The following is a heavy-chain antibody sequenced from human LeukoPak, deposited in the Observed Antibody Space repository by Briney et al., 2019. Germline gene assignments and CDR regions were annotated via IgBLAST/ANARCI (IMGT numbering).Heavy chain of an antibody. CDR2: IYSGGST. CDR1: GFTFSSYW. CDR3: ARDRAGDYSDY. V-gene: IGHV3-53*01. D-gene: IGHD4-17*01. Sequence: AGGSLRLSCAASGFTFSSYWMHWVRQAPGKGLEWVSVIYSGGSTYYADSVKGRFTISRDNSKNTLYLQMNSLRAEDTAVYYCARDRAGDYSDYWGQGTLVTVSS. J-gene: IGHJ4*02.